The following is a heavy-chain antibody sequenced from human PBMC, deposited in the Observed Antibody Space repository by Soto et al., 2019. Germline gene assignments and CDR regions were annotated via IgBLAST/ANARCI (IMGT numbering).Heavy chain of an antibody. CDR2: IKSKTDGGTT. Sequence: XGSLRLACSASGFTFTNAWMSWVRQAPGKGLEWVGRIKSKTDGGTTDYAAPVKGRFTISRDDSKNMLYLQMNSLKTEDTAVYYCTTARGTYGAEYFQHWGQGTLVTVSS. CDR3: TTARGTYGAEYFQH. J-gene: IGHJ1*01. CDR1: GFTFTNAW. V-gene: IGHV3-15*01. D-gene: IGHD4-17*01.